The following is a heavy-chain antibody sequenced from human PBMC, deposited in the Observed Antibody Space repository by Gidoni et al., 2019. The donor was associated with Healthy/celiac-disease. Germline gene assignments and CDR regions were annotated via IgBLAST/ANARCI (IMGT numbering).Heavy chain of an antibody. CDR3: AKDIVRVGATPDAFDI. CDR2: ISWNSGSI. J-gene: IGHJ3*02. Sequence: EVQLVESGGGLVQPGRSLRISCAASGFTFDDYAMHWVRQAPGKGLEWASGISWNSGSIGYADSVKGRFTISRDNAKNSLYLQMNSLRAEDTALYYCAKDIVRVGATPDAFDIWGQGTMVTVSS. CDR1: GFTFDDYA. V-gene: IGHV3-9*01. D-gene: IGHD1-26*01.